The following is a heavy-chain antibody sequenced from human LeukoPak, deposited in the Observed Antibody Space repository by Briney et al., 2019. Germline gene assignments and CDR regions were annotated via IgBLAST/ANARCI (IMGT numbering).Heavy chain of an antibody. CDR3: ARDHCSSTSCYTSYYYYMDV. J-gene: IGHJ6*03. V-gene: IGHV1-69*05. D-gene: IGHD2-2*02. CDR1: GGTFSSYA. Sequence: SVKVSCKASGGTFSSYAISWVRQAPGQGLEWMGGIIPIFGTANYAQKFQGRVTITTDESTSTVYMELSSLRSEDTAVYYCARDHCSSTSCYTSYYYYMDVWGKGTTVTVSS. CDR2: IIPIFGTA.